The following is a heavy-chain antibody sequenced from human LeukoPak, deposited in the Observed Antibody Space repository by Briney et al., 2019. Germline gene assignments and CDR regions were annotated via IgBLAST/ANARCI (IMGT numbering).Heavy chain of an antibody. CDR3: ARDQVTSLGPRVSSWPDQDYYYYGMDV. D-gene: IGHD2-2*01. CDR1: GFTFSSYS. CDR2: ISSSSSTI. V-gene: IGHV3-48*04. J-gene: IGHJ6*02. Sequence: QAGGSLRLSCAASGFTFSSYSMNWVRQAPGKGLEWVSYISSSSSTIYYADSVKGRFTISRDNAKNSLYLQMNSLRAEDTAVYYCARDQVTSLGPRVSSWPDQDYYYYGMDVWGQGTTVTVSS.